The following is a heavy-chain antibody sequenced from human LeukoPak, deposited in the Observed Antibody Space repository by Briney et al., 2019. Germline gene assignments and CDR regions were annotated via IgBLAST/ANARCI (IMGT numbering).Heavy chain of an antibody. Sequence: GGSLRLSCAASGFTVSSNYMSWVRQAPGKGLEWVSVVYSGGSTYYADSVKGRFTISRDNSKNTLYLQMNSLRAEDTAVYCCARDRRDYDSWASYYTREDYWGQGTLVTVSS. D-gene: IGHD3-9*01. CDR1: GFTVSSNY. CDR2: VYSGGST. CDR3: ARDRRDYDSWASYYTREDY. V-gene: IGHV3-66*01. J-gene: IGHJ4*02.